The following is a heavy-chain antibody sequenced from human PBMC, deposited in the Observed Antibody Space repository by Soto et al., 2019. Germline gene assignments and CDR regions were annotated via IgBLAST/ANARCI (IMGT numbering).Heavy chain of an antibody. CDR2: ISVSGGST. CDR1: GFTFSSYA. D-gene: IGHD3-22*01. Sequence: GGSLRLSCAASGFTFSSYAMSWVRQAPGKGLEWVSAISVSGGSTYYADSVKGRFTISRDNSKNTLYLQMNSLRAEDTAVYYCAKVPYYYDSSGQYYFDYWGQGTLVTVSS. V-gene: IGHV3-23*01. CDR3: AKVPYYYDSSGQYYFDY. J-gene: IGHJ4*02.